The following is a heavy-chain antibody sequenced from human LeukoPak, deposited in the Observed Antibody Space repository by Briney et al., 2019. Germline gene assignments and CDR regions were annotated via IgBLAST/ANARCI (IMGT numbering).Heavy chain of an antibody. V-gene: IGHV1-46*01. D-gene: IGHD6-13*01. J-gene: IGHJ4*02. Sequence: ASVKVSCKASGYTFTSYYMHWVRQAPGQGLEWMGIINPSGGSTSYAQKFQGRVTMTRDTSTSTVYMELSSLRSEDTAVYYCARDRGRAAAGTGGFDYWGQGTLVTVSP. CDR2: INPSGGST. CDR1: GYTFTSYY. CDR3: ARDRGRAAAGTGGFDY.